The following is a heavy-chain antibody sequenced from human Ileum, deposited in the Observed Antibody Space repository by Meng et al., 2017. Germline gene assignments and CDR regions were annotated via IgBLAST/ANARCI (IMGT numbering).Heavy chain of an antibody. D-gene: IGHD1-26*01. V-gene: IGHV3-74*01. Sequence: VQRVDVGEGEGQPGGSLRLSCAASGFTFNNYWMHWVRQAPGKGLVWVSRINMDSSRTVYAESVKGRFTISRDNAKNMVYLQMNGLRAEDTAVYYCAGERWEKSYAWWGQGTLVTVSS. J-gene: IGHJ4*02. CDR2: INMDSSRT. CDR1: GFTFNNYW. CDR3: AGERWEKSYAW.